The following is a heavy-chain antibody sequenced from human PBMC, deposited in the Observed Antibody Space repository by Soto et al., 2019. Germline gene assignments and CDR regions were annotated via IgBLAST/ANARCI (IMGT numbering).Heavy chain of an antibody. J-gene: IGHJ4*02. V-gene: IGHV1-18*01. CDR3: VREMLTRNGPQNFFDY. D-gene: IGHD1-20*01. CDR2: ISPNSGAT. Sequence: QVQLVQSEGELRQPGASVTVSCRASGYTFTSYGIIWVRQAPGQGLEWMGYISPNSGATTYAQNLQGRLTLTTDTSTSTAYMELRSLRSDDTAIYYCVREMLTRNGPQNFFDYWGLVALVTVSS. CDR1: GYTFTSYG.